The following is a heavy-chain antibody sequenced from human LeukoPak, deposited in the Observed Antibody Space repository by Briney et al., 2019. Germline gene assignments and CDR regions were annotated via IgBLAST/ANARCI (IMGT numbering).Heavy chain of an antibody. V-gene: IGHV4-38-2*02. CDR2: MFHSGTT. CDR3: ASGGVISNENNWFDP. CDR1: GYSISSGYY. Sequence: SETLSLTCTVSGYSISSGYYWGWIRQPPGKGLEWIGSMFHSGTTYYNPSLKSRVTISVDTSKNQFSLKLSSVTAADTAVYYCASGGVISNENNWFDPWGQGTLVTVSS. D-gene: IGHD3-10*01. J-gene: IGHJ5*02.